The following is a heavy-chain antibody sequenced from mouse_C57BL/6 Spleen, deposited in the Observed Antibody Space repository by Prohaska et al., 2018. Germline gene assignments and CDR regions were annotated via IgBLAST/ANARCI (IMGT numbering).Heavy chain of an antibody. CDR3: ARDGNYFDY. J-gene: IGHJ2*01. D-gene: IGHD1-1*02. CDR1: GSTFSDYY. CDR2: INYDGSST. V-gene: IGHV5-16*01. Sequence: GSTFSDYYMAWVRQVPEKGLEWVANINYDGSSTYYLDSLKSRFIISRDNAKNILYLQMSSLKSEDTATYYCARDGNYFDYWGQGTTLTVSS.